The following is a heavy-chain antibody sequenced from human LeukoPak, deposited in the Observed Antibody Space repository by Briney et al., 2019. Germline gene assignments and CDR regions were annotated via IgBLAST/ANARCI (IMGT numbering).Heavy chain of an antibody. J-gene: IGHJ3*02. V-gene: IGHV3-23*01. CDR1: GFTFSSYA. CDR3: AKGLGDYVLGAFDI. Sequence: PGGSPRLSCAASGFTFSSYAMSWVRQAPGKGLEWVSAISGSGGSTYYADSVKGRFTISRDNSKNTLYLQVNSLRAEDTAVYYCAKGLGDYVLGAFDIWGQGTMVTVSS. D-gene: IGHD4-17*01. CDR2: ISGSGGST.